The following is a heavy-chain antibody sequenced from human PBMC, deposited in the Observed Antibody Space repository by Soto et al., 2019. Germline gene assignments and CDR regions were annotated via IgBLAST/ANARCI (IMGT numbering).Heavy chain of an antibody. D-gene: IGHD6-13*01. CDR2: IYYTGRT. CDR1: GGSISTTTYY. Sequence: PSETLSLTCTVSGGSISTTTYYWGWVRQPPGKGLEWIGNIYYTGRTYYNPSLKSRVTISVDTSNNQFSLRLNSVTAADTAVYYCARARATIAAAAIFDCWGQGTLVTVSS. V-gene: IGHV4-39*07. CDR3: ARARATIAAAAIFDC. J-gene: IGHJ4*02.